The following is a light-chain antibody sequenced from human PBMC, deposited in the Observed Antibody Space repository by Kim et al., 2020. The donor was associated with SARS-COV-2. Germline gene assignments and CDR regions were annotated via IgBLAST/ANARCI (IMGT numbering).Light chain of an antibody. CDR1: SSDIGDYDY. CDR2: DVT. Sequence: SITISWTGTSSDIGDYDYVSWYQQHPGKAPKLLIYDVTHRPSGVSTRFSGSKSGNTASLTISGLQTEDEADYYCSSFTTSSNTDYVFGIGTKVTVL. CDR3: SSFTTSSNTDYV. V-gene: IGLV2-14*03. J-gene: IGLJ1*01.